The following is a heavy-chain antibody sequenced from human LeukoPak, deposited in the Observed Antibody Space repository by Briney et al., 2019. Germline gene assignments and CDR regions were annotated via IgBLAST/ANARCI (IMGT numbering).Heavy chain of an antibody. V-gene: IGHV3-30*18. Sequence: GGSLRLSCAASGFTFSSYAMHWVRQAPGKGLEWVAVLSYDGSNKYYADSVKGRFTISRDNSRNTLHLQMNSLRAEDTAVYYCAKDLGSYGNLFDYWGQGTLVTVSS. D-gene: IGHD5-18*01. J-gene: IGHJ4*02. CDR1: GFTFSSYA. CDR3: AKDLGSYGNLFDY. CDR2: LSYDGSNK.